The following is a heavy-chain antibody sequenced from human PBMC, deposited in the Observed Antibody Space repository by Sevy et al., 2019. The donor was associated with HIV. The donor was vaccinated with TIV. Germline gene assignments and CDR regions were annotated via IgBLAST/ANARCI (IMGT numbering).Heavy chain of an antibody. CDR1: SGSITSLY. J-gene: IGHJ4*02. CDR2: IYYNGHI. Sequence: SETLSLTCTVSSGSITSLYWNWIRQPPGKGLEWIANIYYNGHINYNPSLKSRVTLSLDTSRNQFSLRLSSVTAADTAMYYCAGENAWGRGYSWGQGTLVTVS. V-gene: IGHV4-59*08. D-gene: IGHD1-26*01. CDR3: AGENAWGRGYS.